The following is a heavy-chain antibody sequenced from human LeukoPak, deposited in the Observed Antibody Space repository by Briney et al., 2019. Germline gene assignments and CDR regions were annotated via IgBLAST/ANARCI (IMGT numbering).Heavy chain of an antibody. J-gene: IGHJ6*03. V-gene: IGHV4-4*09. CDR3: ARGGVVPAAPQPYYYYMDV. Sequence: SSETLSLTCTVSGGSISSYYWSWIRQPPGKGLEWIGYIYTSGSTNYNPSLKSRVTISVDTSKNQFSLKLSSVTAADTAVYYCARGGVVPAAPQPYYYYMDVWGKGTTVTVSS. CDR1: GGSISSYY. CDR2: IYTSGST. D-gene: IGHD2-2*01.